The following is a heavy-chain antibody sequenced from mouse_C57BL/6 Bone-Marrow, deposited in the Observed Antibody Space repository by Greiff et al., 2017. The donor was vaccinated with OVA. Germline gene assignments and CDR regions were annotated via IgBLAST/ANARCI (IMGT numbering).Heavy chain of an antibody. Sequence: VQLQQSGTVLARPGASVKMSCKTSGYTFTSYWMHWVKQRPGQGLEWIGAIYPGNSDTSYNQKFKGKAKLTAVTSASTAYMELSSLTIEDSAVYYCTRQGNYVPPWFAYWGQGTLVTVSA. D-gene: IGHD2-1*01. CDR3: TRQGNYVPPWFAY. CDR1: GYTFTSYW. V-gene: IGHV1-5*01. CDR2: IYPGNSDT. J-gene: IGHJ3*01.